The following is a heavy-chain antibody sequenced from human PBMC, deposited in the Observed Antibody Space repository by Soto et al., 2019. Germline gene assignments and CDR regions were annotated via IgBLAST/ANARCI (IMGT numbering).Heavy chain of an antibody. CDR2: IWYAGTNK. V-gene: IGHV3-33*01. Sequence: CLSLSCSAAGFHFSSYGIHGVRQARGKGLEWVAVIWYAGTNKYSAASVTGRFTISRDNSKNTLYLQMNSLRAEDTAVYYCARGAAGAAGYFGYWGQGPLVTVSS. CDR3: ARGAAGAAGYFGY. CDR1: GFHFSSYG. D-gene: IGHD6-13*01. J-gene: IGHJ4*02.